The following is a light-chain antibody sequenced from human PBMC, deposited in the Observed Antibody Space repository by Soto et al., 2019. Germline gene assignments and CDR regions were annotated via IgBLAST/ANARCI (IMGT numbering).Light chain of an antibody. CDR3: CSYAPTRNSYV. V-gene: IGLV2-23*02. Sequence: SALTQPASVSGSPGQSITISCTGTSSDVGSYNLVSWYQHHPGTAPKLIIYEVTKRPSGVSNRFSASKSGNTASLTISGLQAEDDADYYCCSYAPTRNSYVFGSGTKVTVL. CDR2: EVT. CDR1: SSDVGSYNL. J-gene: IGLJ1*01.